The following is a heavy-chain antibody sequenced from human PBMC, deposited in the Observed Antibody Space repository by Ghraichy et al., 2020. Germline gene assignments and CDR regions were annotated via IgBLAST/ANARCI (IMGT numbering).Heavy chain of an antibody. V-gene: IGHV6-1*01. Sequence: SQTLSLTCAISGDSVSGNSVAWGWIRQSPSRGLEWLGRTYYRSKWYSDYTISEKSRITINPDTSKNQFSLQWNSVTPEDTAVYYCARSHYRDYSFVFDSWGQGTLVTVSS. CDR2: TYYRSKWYS. D-gene: IGHD4-17*01. CDR3: ARSHYRDYSFVFDS. J-gene: IGHJ4*02. CDR1: GDSVSGNSVA.